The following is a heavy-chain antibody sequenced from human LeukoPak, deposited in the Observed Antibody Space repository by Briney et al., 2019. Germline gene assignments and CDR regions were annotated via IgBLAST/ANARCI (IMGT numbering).Heavy chain of an antibody. V-gene: IGHV4-4*07. CDR3: ARGLIAVAVDY. J-gene: IGHJ4*03. CDR2: LYASGST. CDR1: GGSISSYY. Sequence: PSETLSLTCTVSGGSISSYYWSWIRQPAGKGLEWIGRLYASGSTNYNPSLKSRVTMSVDTSKNQFSLKLSSVTAADTAVYYCARGLIAVAVDYWGQGTTVTVSS. D-gene: IGHD6-19*01.